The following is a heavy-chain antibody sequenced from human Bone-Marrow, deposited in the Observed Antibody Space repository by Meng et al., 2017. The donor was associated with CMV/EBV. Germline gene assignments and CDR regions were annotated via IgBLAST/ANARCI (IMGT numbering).Heavy chain of an antibody. Sequence: GESLKISCAASGFTFSSYSMNWVRQAPGKGLEWVSSMSSSSSYIYYADSVKGRFTISRDNAKNSLYLQMNSLRAEDTAVYYCARDQPGGYCRGFYYYGMDVWGQGPMVTVSS. CDR2: MSSSSSYI. D-gene: IGHD2-15*01. J-gene: IGHJ6*02. CDR3: ARDQPGGYCRGFYYYGMDV. V-gene: IGHV3-21*01. CDR1: GFTFSSYS.